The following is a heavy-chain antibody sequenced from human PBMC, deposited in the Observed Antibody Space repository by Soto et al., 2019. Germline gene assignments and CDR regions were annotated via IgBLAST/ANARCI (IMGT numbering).Heavy chain of an antibody. CDR1: GFTFSSYA. CDR3: ASGDYSYYYGMDV. J-gene: IGHJ6*02. D-gene: IGHD4-17*01. CDR2: ISYDGSNK. V-gene: IGHV3-30-3*01. Sequence: GGSLRLSCAASGFTFSSYAMHWVRQAPGKGLEWVAVISYDGSNKYYADSVKGRFTISRDNSKNTLYLQMNSLRAEDTAVYYCASGDYSYYYGMDVWGQGTTVTVSS.